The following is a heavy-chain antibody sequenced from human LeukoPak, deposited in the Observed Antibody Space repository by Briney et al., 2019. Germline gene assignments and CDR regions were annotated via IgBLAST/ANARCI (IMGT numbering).Heavy chain of an antibody. J-gene: IGHJ4*02. V-gene: IGHV3-30*18. CDR2: ISYDGSNK. CDR1: GFTFGSYG. D-gene: IGHD6-19*01. CDR3: AKDHSSGWYGGYYFDY. Sequence: PGGSLRLSCAASGFTFGSYGMHWVREAPGKGVEWVAVISYDGSNKYYADSVKGRFTISRDNSKNTLYLQMNSLRAEDTAVYYCAKDHSSGWYGGYYFDYWGQGTLVTVSS.